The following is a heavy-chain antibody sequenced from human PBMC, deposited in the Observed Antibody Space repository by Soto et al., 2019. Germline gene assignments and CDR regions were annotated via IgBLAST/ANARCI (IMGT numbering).Heavy chain of an antibody. Sequence: SETLSLTCAVYGGSFSGYYWSWIRQPPGKGLEWIGEINHSGSTNYNPSLKSRVTISVDTSKNQFSLKLSSVTAADTAVYYCARPNRTYRGCLDYWGQGTLVTVSS. V-gene: IGHV4-34*01. D-gene: IGHD2-2*01. CDR3: ARPNRTYRGCLDY. CDR1: GGSFSGYY. CDR2: INHSGST. J-gene: IGHJ4*02.